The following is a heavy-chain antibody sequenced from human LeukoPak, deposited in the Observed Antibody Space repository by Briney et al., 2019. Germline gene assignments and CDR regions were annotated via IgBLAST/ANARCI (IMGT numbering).Heavy chain of an antibody. CDR2: INHSGST. V-gene: IGHV4-34*01. J-gene: IGHJ5*02. D-gene: IGHD4-17*01. Sequence: PSETLSLTCAVYGGSFSGYYWSWIRQPPGKGLEWIGEINHSGSTNYNPSLKSRVTISVDTSKNQFSLKLSSVAAADTAVYYCARGIPYGDYDGLHRRRFDPWGQGTLVTVSS. CDR1: GGSFSGYY. CDR3: ARGIPYGDYDGLHRRRFDP.